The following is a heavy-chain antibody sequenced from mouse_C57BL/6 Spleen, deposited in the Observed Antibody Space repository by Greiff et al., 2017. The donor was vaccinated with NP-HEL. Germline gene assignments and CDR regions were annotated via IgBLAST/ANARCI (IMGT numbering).Heavy chain of an antibody. CDR1: GYSITSGYY. D-gene: IGHD1-1*01. V-gene: IGHV3-6*01. Sequence: EVKLVESGPGLVKPSQSLSLTCSVTGYSITSGYYWNWIRQFPGNKLEWMGYISYDGSNNYNPSLKNRISITRDTSKNQFFLKLNSVTTEDTATYYCAREGTTVVATSYWYFDVWGTGTTVTVSS. J-gene: IGHJ1*03. CDR2: ISYDGSN. CDR3: AREGTTVVATSYWYFDV.